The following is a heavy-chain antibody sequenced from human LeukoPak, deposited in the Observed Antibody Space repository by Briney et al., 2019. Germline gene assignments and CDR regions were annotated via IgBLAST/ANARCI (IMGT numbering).Heavy chain of an antibody. CDR1: GYSFTNYW. Sequence: GESLKISCKGSGYSFTNYWIGWVRQMPGKGLEWMGIIYPGDSDTRYSPSFQGQVTISADKSISTAYLQWSSLKASDTAMYYCARHGRALTSYYYYGMDVWGQGTTVTVSS. CDR3: ARHGRALTSYYYYGMDV. D-gene: IGHD1-1*01. CDR2: IYPGDSDT. J-gene: IGHJ6*02. V-gene: IGHV5-51*01.